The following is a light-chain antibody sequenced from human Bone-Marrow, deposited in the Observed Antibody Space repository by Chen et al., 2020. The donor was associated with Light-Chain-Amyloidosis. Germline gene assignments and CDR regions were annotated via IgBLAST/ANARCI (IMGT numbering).Light chain of an antibody. CDR3: QVWDRSSDRPV. CDR1: NIGSTS. V-gene: IGLV3-21*02. CDR2: DYS. Sequence: SYVLTQPSSVSVAPGQTATIACEGNNIGSTSVHWYQQTPGQAPLLVVYDYSDRPSGIPQRLSGSNSGNTATLTISRVEAGDEADYYCQVWDRSSDRPVFGGGTKLTVL. J-gene: IGLJ3*02.